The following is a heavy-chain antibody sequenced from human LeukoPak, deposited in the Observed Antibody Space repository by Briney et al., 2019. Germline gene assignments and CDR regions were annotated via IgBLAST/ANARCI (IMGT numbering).Heavy chain of an antibody. CDR2: ICTHNGNT. CDR3: ARGASYVILTGYSYFDY. J-gene: IGHJ4*02. D-gene: IGHD3-9*01. Sequence: ASVKVSCKASGYTFTSYGISWVRQAPGQGLEWMGWICTHNGNTNYAQRFQSRVTMTTDTSTSTAYMELRSLRSDDTAVYYCARGASYVILTGYSYFDYWGQGTLVSVSS. V-gene: IGHV1-18*01. CDR1: GYTFTSYG.